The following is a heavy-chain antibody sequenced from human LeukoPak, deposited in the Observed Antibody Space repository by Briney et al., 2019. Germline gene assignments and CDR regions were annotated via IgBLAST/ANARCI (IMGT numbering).Heavy chain of an antibody. V-gene: IGHV3-7*05. Sequence: PGGSLRLSCAASGFTFSTYWMNWVRQAPGKGLEWVANIKQDGSEKYYVDSVKGRFTLSRDSAKNSLCLQMNSLRAEDTAVYYCARAVWSNWYFDLWGRGTLVTVSS. D-gene: IGHD2-21*01. CDR3: ARAVWSNWYFDL. CDR2: IKQDGSEK. CDR1: GFTFSTYW. J-gene: IGHJ2*01.